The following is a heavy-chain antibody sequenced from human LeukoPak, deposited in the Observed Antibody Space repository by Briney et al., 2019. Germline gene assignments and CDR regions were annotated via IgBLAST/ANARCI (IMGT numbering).Heavy chain of an antibody. D-gene: IGHD3-10*01. V-gene: IGHV1-69*13. CDR2: IIPIFGTA. J-gene: IGHJ6*03. Sequence: SVRVSCKASGGTFSSYAISWVRQAPGQGLEWMGGIIPIFGTANYAQKFQGRVTITADESTSTAYMELSSLRSEDTAVYYCRLLWFGESNYYYMDVWGKGTTVTVSS. CDR1: GGTFSSYA. CDR3: RLLWFGESNYYYMDV.